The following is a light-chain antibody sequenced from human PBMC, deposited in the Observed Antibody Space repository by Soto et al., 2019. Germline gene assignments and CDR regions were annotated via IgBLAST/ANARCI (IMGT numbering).Light chain of an antibody. CDR1: QSVSSSY. V-gene: IGKV3-20*01. J-gene: IGKJ2*01. Sequence: EIVLTQSPGTLSLSPGERATLSCRASQSVSSSYLAWYQQKPGQAPRLLIYGASSRATGIPDRFSGSGSGTDFTLTISRLEPDDFATYYCQQYNSYSYTFGQGTKLGIK. CDR2: GAS. CDR3: QQYNSYSYT.